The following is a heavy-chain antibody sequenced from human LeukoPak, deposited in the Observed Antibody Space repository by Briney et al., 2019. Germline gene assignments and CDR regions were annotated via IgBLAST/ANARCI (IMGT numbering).Heavy chain of an antibody. D-gene: IGHD2-2*02. CDR1: GFTFSSYA. Sequence: GGSLRLSCAASGFTFSSYAMSWVRQAPGKGLEWVSAISGSGGSTYYADSVKGRFTISRDNSKNTLYLQMNSLRAEDTAVYYCAKIPTVLGYCSSTSCYTFDYWGQGTLVTVSS. CDR3: AKIPTVLGYCSSTSCYTFDY. CDR2: ISGSGGST. V-gene: IGHV3-23*01. J-gene: IGHJ4*02.